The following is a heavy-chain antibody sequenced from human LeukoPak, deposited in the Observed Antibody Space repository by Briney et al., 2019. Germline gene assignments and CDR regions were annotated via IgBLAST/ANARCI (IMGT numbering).Heavy chain of an antibody. Sequence: SETLSLTCTVSGGSVSSYCWSWIRRPPGRGLEWIAYLSHSGSSDSNPSLTSRVTTLVDTSKNQFSLKLTSVTAADTAVYYCARARYANAWYAFDIWGHGTMVTVSS. D-gene: IGHD2-2*01. V-gene: IGHV4-59*02. CDR1: GGSVSSYC. CDR3: ARARYANAWYAFDI. J-gene: IGHJ3*02. CDR2: LSHSGSS.